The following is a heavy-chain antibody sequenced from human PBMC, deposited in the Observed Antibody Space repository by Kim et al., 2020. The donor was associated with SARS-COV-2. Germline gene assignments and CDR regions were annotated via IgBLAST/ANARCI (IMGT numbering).Heavy chain of an antibody. D-gene: IGHD2-2*01. Sequence: NSSLKSRVTISVDTSNNQFSLKLSSVTAADTAVYYCARLYCISTSCYVYYWGQGTLVTVSS. CDR3: ARLYCISTSCYVYY. J-gene: IGHJ4*02. V-gene: IGHV4-31*02.